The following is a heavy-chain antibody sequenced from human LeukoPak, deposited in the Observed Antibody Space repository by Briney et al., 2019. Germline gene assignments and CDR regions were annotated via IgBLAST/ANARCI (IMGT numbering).Heavy chain of an antibody. CDR1: GFTFSDYY. V-gene: IGHV3-11*05. D-gene: IGHD5-12*01. J-gene: IGHJ4*02. CDR2: ISSSNSYT. Sequence: GGSLRLSCAASGFTFSDYYMSWIRQAPGKGLEWVSYISSSNSYTNYADSVKGRFTISRDSAKNSLFLQMNSLRPEDTAVYCCARGASDFDYWGQGTLVTVSS. CDR3: ARGASDFDY.